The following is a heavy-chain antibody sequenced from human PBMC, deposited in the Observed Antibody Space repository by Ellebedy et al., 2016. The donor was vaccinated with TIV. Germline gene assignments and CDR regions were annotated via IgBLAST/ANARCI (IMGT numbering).Heavy chain of an antibody. V-gene: IGHV1-46*01. D-gene: IGHD6-6*01. Sequence: AASVKVSCKASGCIFTNYYIHWVRQAPGQGLEWMGRINLSGGSTIYAQMFQGRITMTRDTSTSTVYMDLSSLRSEDTAVYFCARDSNSYSFDYWGQGTLVTVSS. CDR1: GCIFTNYY. CDR2: INLSGGST. J-gene: IGHJ4*02. CDR3: ARDSNSYSFDY.